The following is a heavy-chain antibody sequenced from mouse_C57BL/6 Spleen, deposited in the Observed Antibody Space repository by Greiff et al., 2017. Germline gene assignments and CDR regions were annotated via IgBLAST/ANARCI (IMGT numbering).Heavy chain of an antibody. J-gene: IGHJ3*01. CDR1: GYAFTNYL. V-gene: IGHV1-54*01. CDR3: ARSAGKAWFAY. D-gene: IGHD1-1*01. Sequence: QVQLKESGAELVRPGTSVKVSCKASGYAFTNYLIEWVKQRPGQGLEWIGVINPGSGGTNYNEKFKGKATLTADKSSSTAYMQLSSLTSEDSAVYFCARSAGKAWFAYWGQGTLVTVSA. CDR2: INPGSGGT.